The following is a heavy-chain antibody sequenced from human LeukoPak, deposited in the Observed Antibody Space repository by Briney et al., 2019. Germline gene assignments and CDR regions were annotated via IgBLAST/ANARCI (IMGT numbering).Heavy chain of an antibody. CDR2: MNPKSGNT. Sequence: ASVKVSCKASGYTFTSYDINWVRQATGQGLEWMGWMNPKSGNTGYAQELQGRVTMTTDTSTSTAYMELRSLRSDDTAVYYCARDSYPGIAAAGTWGQGTLVTVSS. D-gene: IGHD6-13*01. J-gene: IGHJ4*02. CDR1: GYTFTSYD. V-gene: IGHV1-8*02. CDR3: ARDSYPGIAAAGT.